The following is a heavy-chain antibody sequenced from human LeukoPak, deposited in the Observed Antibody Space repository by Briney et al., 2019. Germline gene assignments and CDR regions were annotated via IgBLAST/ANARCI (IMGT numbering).Heavy chain of an antibody. CDR2: ISPYNGKT. J-gene: IGHJ5*02. D-gene: IGHD3-22*01. Sequence: ASVKVSCKASGYTFTSYGISWVRQAPGQGLEWMGWISPYNGKTNYAQKLQGRVTMTTDTSTSTAYMELRSLRSDDTAVYYCARDGYYYDSSGYYYVPYWFDPWGQGTLVTVST. CDR3: ARDGYYYDSSGYYYVPYWFDP. V-gene: IGHV1-18*01. CDR1: GYTFTSYG.